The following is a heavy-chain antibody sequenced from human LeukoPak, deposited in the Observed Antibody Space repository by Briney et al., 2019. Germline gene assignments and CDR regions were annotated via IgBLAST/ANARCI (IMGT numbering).Heavy chain of an antibody. CDR1: GHTFTSYA. CDR2: INAGNGNT. CDR3: ASQAATRLYYYGMDV. Sequence: ASVKVSCKASGHTFTSYAMHWVRQAPGQRLEWMGWINAGNGNTKYSQKFQGRVTITRDTSASTAHMELSSLRSEDTAVYYCASQAATRLYYYGMDVWGKGTTVTVSS. D-gene: IGHD2-15*01. V-gene: IGHV1-3*01. J-gene: IGHJ6*04.